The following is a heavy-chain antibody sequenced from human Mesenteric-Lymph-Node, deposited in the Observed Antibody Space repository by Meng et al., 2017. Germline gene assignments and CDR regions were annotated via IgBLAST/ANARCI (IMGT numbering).Heavy chain of an antibody. V-gene: IGHV3-53*02. CDR1: GFTVSSSC. CDR2: IYSGGGT. J-gene: IGHJ4*02. Sequence: VQLVGTGGGLIQPGGSLRLSCAASGFTVSSSCMSWVRQAPGKGLEWVSIIYSGGGTNYADSVKGRFTISRDSSKNTLSLQMNNMRAEDTAVYYCARDVAYWGQGTLVTVSS. CDR3: ARDVAY.